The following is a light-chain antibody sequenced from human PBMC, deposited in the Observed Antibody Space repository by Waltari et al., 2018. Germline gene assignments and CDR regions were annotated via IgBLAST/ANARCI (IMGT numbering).Light chain of an antibody. CDR1: SGSISTTSY. V-gene: IGLV8-61*01. CDR3: ALYMGSGIWV. CDR2: KAN. J-gene: IGLJ3*02. Sequence: QTVVTQEPSLSVSPGGTVTLTCALSSGSISTTSYATWYQQTPGQATRTLVSKANARSSGVPDRFSGSILGNTAALTITGAQADDESDYYCALYMGSGIWVFGGGTRLTVL.